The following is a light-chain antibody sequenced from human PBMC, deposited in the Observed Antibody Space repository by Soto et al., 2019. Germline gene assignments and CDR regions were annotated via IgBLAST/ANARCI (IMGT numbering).Light chain of an antibody. V-gene: IGKV3-15*01. J-gene: IGKJ4*01. Sequence: EIVMTQSPVTLSVSPGERATLSCRASQNVSSNLAWYQQKPGQAPRLLIYGASTRATGIPARFSGSGSGTEFSLTISSLQSEDFAVYYCQQYNNWSPLTFGGGTKVEIK. CDR3: QQYNNWSPLT. CDR2: GAS. CDR1: QNVSSN.